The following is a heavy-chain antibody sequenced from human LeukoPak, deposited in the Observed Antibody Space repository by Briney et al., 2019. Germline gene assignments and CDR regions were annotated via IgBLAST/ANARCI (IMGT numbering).Heavy chain of an antibody. CDR3: ARMGSSWYKDY. J-gene: IGHJ4*02. Sequence: PGRSLRLSCAASGFTFSSYAMHWVRQAPGKGLEWVSVIYSGGSTYYADSVKGRFTISRDNSKNTLYLQMNSLRAEDTAVYYCARMGSSWYKDYWGQGTLVTVSS. CDR1: GFTFSSYA. V-gene: IGHV3-53*01. CDR2: IYSGGST. D-gene: IGHD6-13*01.